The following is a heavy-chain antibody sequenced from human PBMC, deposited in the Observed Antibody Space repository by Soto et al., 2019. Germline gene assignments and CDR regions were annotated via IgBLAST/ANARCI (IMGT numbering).Heavy chain of an antibody. J-gene: IGHJ4*02. Sequence: PGGSLRLSCAASGFTFSSYSMNWVRQAPGKGLEWVSYISSGSSTIYYADSVKSRFTISRDNAKNSLYLQMNSLRAEDTAVYYCARSPSYYANFDYWGQGTLVTVSS. V-gene: IGHV3-48*01. CDR1: GFTFSSYS. CDR3: ARSPSYYANFDY. CDR2: ISSGSSTI. D-gene: IGHD3-22*01.